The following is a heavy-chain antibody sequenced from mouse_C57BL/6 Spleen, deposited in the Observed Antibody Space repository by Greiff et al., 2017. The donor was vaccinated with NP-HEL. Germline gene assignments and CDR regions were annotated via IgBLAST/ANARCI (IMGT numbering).Heavy chain of an antibody. CDR1: GYTFTSYW. J-gene: IGHJ2*01. D-gene: IGHD2-1*01. Sequence: QVQLQQPGAELVKPGASVKMSCKASGYTFTSYWITWVKQRPGQGLEWIGDIYPGSGSTNYNEKFKSKATLTVDTSSSTAYMQLSSLTSEDSAVDYCARRDGNYGYFDYWGQGTTLTVSS. CDR3: ARRDGNYGYFDY. V-gene: IGHV1-55*01. CDR2: IYPGSGST.